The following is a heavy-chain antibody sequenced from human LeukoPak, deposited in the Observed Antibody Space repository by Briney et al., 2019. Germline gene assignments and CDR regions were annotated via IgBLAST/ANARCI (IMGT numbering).Heavy chain of an antibody. Sequence: SETLSLTCTVSGGSISSYYWSWIRQPPGKGLEWIGYIYYSGSTNYNPSLKSRVTISVDTSKNQFSLKLSSVTAADTAVYYCARQLYGDYFDYWGQGTLVTVSS. CDR1: GGSISSYY. D-gene: IGHD2-2*02. V-gene: IGHV4-59*08. CDR3: ARQLYGDYFDY. CDR2: IYYSGST. J-gene: IGHJ4*02.